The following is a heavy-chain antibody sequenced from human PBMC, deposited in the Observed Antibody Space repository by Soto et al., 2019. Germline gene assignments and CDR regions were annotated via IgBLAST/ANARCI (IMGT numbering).Heavy chain of an antibody. D-gene: IGHD4-17*01. CDR1: GYTFTSYV. V-gene: IGHV1-18*01. CDR2: ISAYNGNT. J-gene: IGHJ4*02. CDR3: ARDREHYGDYVSDFDY. Sequence: ASVKVSCKASGYTFTSYVISWVRQAPGQGLEWMGWISAYNGNTNYAQKLQGRVTMTTDTSTSTAYMELRSLRSDDTAVYYCARDREHYGDYVSDFDYWGQGTLVTVSS.